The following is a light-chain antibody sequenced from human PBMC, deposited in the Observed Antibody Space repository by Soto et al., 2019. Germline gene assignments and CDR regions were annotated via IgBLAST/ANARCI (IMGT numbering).Light chain of an antibody. J-gene: IGKJ1*01. V-gene: IGKV1-5*03. Sequence: DIQVTQSPSTLSASVGDRVTITCRASQSTNRWLAWYQQKPGKAPKLLIYKASTLESGVPSRFSGSESGTEFTLTISSLQPDDFATYYCQQYESYWTFGKGTKVEIK. CDR2: KAS. CDR1: QSTNRW. CDR3: QQYESYWT.